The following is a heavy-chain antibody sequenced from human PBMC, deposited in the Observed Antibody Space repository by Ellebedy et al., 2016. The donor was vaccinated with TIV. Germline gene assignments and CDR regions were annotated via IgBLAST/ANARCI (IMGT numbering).Heavy chain of an antibody. V-gene: IGHV1-18*01. D-gene: IGHD5-18*01. Sequence: ASVKVSXXASGYTFTSYGISWVRQAPGQGLEWMGWISAYNGNTNYAQKLQGRVTMTTDTSTSTAYMELRSLRSDDTAVYYCARDNRGYTAMVPYEYWGQGTLVTVSS. CDR3: ARDNRGYTAMVPYEY. CDR1: GYTFTSYG. J-gene: IGHJ4*02. CDR2: ISAYNGNT.